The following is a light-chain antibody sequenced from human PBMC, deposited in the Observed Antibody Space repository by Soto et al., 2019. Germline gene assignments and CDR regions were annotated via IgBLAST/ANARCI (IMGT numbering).Light chain of an antibody. Sequence: QSALTQPPSASGSPGQSVTISCTGTSSDIGAYKYVSWYQQHPGKAPKLIIYEASERPSGVPERFSGSKSGNTASLTVSGLQAEDEADYYCNSYAGSNVVFGGGTKVTVL. CDR1: SSDIGAYKY. V-gene: IGLV2-8*01. CDR2: EAS. CDR3: NSYAGSNVV. J-gene: IGLJ2*01.